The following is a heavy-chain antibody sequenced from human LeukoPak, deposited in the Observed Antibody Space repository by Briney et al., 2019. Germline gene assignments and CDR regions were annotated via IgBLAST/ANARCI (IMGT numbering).Heavy chain of an antibody. CDR3: AREFYGDYVSFDP. D-gene: IGHD4-17*01. CDR1: GGSISSGGYY. Sequence: SETLSLTCTVSGGSISSGGYYWSWIRQHPGKGLEGIGYIYYSGSTYYNPSLKSRVTISVDTSKNQFSLKLSSVTAADTAVYYCAREFYGDYVSFDPWGQGTLVTVSS. V-gene: IGHV4-31*03. J-gene: IGHJ5*02. CDR2: IYYSGST.